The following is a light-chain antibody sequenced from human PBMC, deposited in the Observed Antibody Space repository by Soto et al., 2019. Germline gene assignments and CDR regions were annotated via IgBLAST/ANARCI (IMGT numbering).Light chain of an antibody. CDR2: GAS. Sequence: EIVMTQSPGTLSVSPGERATLSCRASQSVSSKLAWFQQKPGQAPRLLIYGASTRATGIPARFSGSGSGTEFTLAISSLQSEDFAVYYCQQYTNWPRTFGQGTKVDIK. CDR3: QQYTNWPRT. J-gene: IGKJ1*01. CDR1: QSVSSK. V-gene: IGKV3-15*01.